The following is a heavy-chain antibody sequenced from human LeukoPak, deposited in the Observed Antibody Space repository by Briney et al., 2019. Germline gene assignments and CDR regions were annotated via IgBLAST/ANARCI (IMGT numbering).Heavy chain of an antibody. J-gene: IGHJ4*02. CDR1: GGSIGTYF. V-gene: IGHV4-4*07. D-gene: IGHD6-19*01. CDR3: ARLWLARQTFDY. CDR2: IYASGKT. Sequence: SETLSLTCTVSGGSIGTYFWSWIRQPAGKGLEWIGRIYASGKTNYNPSLKSRVTMSVDTSKNQFSLQLSSVTAADTAMYYCARLWLARQTFDYWGQGTLVTVSS.